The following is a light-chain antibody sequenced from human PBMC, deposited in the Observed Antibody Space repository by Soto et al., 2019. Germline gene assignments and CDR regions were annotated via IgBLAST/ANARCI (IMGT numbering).Light chain of an antibody. V-gene: IGLV2-14*03. CDR1: SGDVGGSNY. CDR3: ASKTSSTVVI. Sequence: QSALTQPASVSGSPVQSISISCTGTSGDVGGSNYVSWYQQHPGTAPKLIIYDVNDRPSGISSRFSGSKSGSMASLTISGLQAEDEAHYYCASKTSSTVVIFGGGTKVTVL. J-gene: IGLJ2*01. CDR2: DVN.